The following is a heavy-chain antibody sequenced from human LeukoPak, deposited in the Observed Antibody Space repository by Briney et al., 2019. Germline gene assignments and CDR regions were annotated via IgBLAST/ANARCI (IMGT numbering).Heavy chain of an antibody. CDR3: VRDGSSWGNFDY. J-gene: IGHJ4*02. CDR1: GFTFSDYY. Sequence: GGSLRLSCAASGFTFSDYYMSWIRQAPGKGLQWVSYISSSGSTMDYADSVKGRFTISRDNAKNSPYLQMNSLRTEDTAVYYCVRDGSSWGNFDYWGQGTLVSVSS. V-gene: IGHV3-11*04. CDR2: ISSSGSTM. D-gene: IGHD7-27*01.